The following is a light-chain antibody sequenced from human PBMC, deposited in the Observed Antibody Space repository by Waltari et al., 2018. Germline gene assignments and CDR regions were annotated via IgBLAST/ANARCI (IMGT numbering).Light chain of an antibody. J-gene: IGKJ4*01. CDR1: QSVVRF. CDR2: DAS. V-gene: IGKV3-11*02. Sequence: LSCRASQSVVRFLAWYQHKPGQAPRLLIYDASTRAAGVPARFSGSGSGRDFTLTINTLEPDDFAVYYCQQRTNWLTFGGGTKVEIK. CDR3: QQRTNWLT.